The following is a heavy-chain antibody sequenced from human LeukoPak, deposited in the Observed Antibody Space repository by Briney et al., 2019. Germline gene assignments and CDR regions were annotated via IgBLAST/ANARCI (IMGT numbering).Heavy chain of an antibody. CDR1: GFTSSGYA. CDR2: ITGSGDST. CDR3: AKKVAHAFDI. J-gene: IGHJ3*02. V-gene: IGHV3-23*01. Sequence: GGSLRLSCAASGFTSSGYAMSWVRQAPGKGLEWVSAITGSGDSTYYADSVKGRFTISRDNSKNTLHLQMSSLRAENTAVYYCAKKVAHAFDIWGQGTMVTVSS.